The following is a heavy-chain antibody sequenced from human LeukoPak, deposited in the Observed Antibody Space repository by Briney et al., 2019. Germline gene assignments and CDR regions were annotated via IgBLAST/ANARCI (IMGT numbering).Heavy chain of an antibody. V-gene: IGHV1-24*01. CDR3: ATAPIFGVVIWPFDY. CDR2: FDPEDGET. J-gene: IGHJ4*02. Sequence: ASVKVSCKVSGYTLTELSMHWVRQAPGKGVEWMGDFDPEDGETIYAQKFQGRVTMTEDTSTDTAYMELSSLRSEDTAVYYCATAPIFGVVIWPFDYWGQGTLVTVSS. CDR1: GYTLTELS. D-gene: IGHD3-3*01.